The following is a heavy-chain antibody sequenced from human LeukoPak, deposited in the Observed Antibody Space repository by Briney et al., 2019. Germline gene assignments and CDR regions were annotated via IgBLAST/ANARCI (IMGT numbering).Heavy chain of an antibody. Sequence: GVSLRLSCAASGFTVSTNYMSWVRQAPGRGLEWVSIIYAGGNTYYADSVKGRFTISRDNSKHTLYLQMNSLRAEDTAVYYCARDSSGYDAFDIWGQGTMVTVSS. J-gene: IGHJ3*02. CDR1: GFTVSTNY. CDR2: IYAGGNT. CDR3: ARDSSGYDAFDI. D-gene: IGHD3-22*01. V-gene: IGHV3-53*05.